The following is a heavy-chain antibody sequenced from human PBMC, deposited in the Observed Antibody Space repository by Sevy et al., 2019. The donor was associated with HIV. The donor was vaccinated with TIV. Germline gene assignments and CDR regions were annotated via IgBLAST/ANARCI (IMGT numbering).Heavy chain of an antibody. V-gene: IGHV4-39*01. Sequence: SETLSLTCTVSGGSISSSSYYWGWIRQPPGKGLEWIGSISYSGSTYYNPSLKSRVTISVDTSKNQFSLKLSSVTAADTAVYYCARPHYYDTPKGTYYFDYWGQGTLVTVSS. CDR3: ARPHYYDTPKGTYYFDY. J-gene: IGHJ4*02. D-gene: IGHD3-22*01. CDR1: GGSISSSSYY. CDR2: ISYSGST.